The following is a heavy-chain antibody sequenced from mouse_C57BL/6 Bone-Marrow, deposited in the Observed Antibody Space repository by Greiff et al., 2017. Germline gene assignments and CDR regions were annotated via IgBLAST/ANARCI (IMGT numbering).Heavy chain of an antibody. D-gene: IGHD2-3*01. CDR2: ISNGGGST. CDR1: GFTFSDYY. Sequence: EVKVEESGGGLVQPGGSLKLSCAASGFTFSDYYMYWVRQTPEKRLEWVAYISNGGGSTYYPDTVKGRFTISRDNAKNTLYLQMSRLKSEDTDMYYCARTYEGYYSYAMDYWGQGTSVTVSS. CDR3: ARTYEGYYSYAMDY. V-gene: IGHV5-12*01. J-gene: IGHJ4*01.